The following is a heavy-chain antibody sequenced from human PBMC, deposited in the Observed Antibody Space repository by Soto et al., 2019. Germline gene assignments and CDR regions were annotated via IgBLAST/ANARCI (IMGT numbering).Heavy chain of an antibody. CDR3: AKGRYYYDSSGYPSPDY. CDR2: ISYDGSNK. D-gene: IGHD3-22*01. J-gene: IGHJ4*02. CDR1: GFTFSSYG. V-gene: IGHV3-30*18. Sequence: LRLSCAASGFTFSSYGMHWVRQAPGKGLEWVAVISYDGSNKYYADSVKGRFTISRDNSKNTLYLQMNSLRAEDTAVYYCAKGRYYYDSSGYPSPDYWGQGTLVTVSS.